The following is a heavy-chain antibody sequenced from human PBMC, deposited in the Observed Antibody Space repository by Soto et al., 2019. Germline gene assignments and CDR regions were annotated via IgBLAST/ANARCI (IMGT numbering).Heavy chain of an antibody. V-gene: IGHV4-31*03. CDR2: IYYSGST. CDR1: GGSISSGGYY. D-gene: IGHD4-17*01. J-gene: IGHJ3*02. CDR3: ARELGDLRTFDI. Sequence: QGQLQESGPGLVKPSQTLSLTCTVSGGSISSGGYYWSWIRQHPGKGLEWIGYIYYSGSTDYNPSLKSRVTISVDTSKHQFSLKLRSVTAADTAVYYCARELGDLRTFDIWGQGTMVTVSS.